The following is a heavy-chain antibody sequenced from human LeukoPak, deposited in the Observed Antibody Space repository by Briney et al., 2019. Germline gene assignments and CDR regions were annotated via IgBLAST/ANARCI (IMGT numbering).Heavy chain of an antibody. CDR2: IYYSGST. D-gene: IGHD3-22*01. CDR3: ARGSYDSSGYYYGSWFDP. J-gene: IGHJ5*02. Sequence: SETLSLTCAVYGGSFSGYYWSWIRQPPGKGLEWIGYIYYSGSTNYNPSLKSRVTISVDTSKNQFSLKLSSVTAADTAVYYCARGSYDSSGYYYGSWFDPWGQGTLVTVSS. CDR1: GGSFSGYY. V-gene: IGHV4-59*01.